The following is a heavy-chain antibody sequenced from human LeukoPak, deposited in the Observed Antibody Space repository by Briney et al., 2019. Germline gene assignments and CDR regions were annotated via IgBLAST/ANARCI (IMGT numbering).Heavy chain of an antibody. CDR3: ARAPLSYGGNSVYYYYYMDV. CDR2: IIPIFGTA. D-gene: IGHD4-23*01. Sequence: AASVKVSCKASGGTFSSYAISWVRQAPGQGLEWMGGIIPIFGTANYAQKFQGRVTITADESTSTAYKELSSLRSEDTAVYYCARAPLSYGGNSVYYYYYMDVWGKGTTVTVSS. V-gene: IGHV1-69*13. CDR1: GGTFSSYA. J-gene: IGHJ6*03.